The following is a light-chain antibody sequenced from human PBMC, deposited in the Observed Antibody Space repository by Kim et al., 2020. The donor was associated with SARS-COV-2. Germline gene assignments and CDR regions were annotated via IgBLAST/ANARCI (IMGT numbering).Light chain of an antibody. V-gene: IGLV2-14*01. CDR2: DVS. J-gene: IGLJ2*01. CDR1: SSDVGGYNY. Sequence: QSALTQPASVSGFPGQSITIPCSGTSSDVGGYNYVSWYQQNPGKVPRLMIFDVSKRPSGISNRFSGSKSGNTASLTISGLQAEDEADYYCCSYTSNGPLVFGGGTQLTVL. CDR3: CSYTSNGPLV.